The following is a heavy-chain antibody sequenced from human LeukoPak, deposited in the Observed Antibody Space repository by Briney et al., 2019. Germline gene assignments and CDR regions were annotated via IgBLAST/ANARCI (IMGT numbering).Heavy chain of an antibody. CDR3: ARELGTTVTPPYMDV. CDR1: GFTFNSYG. D-gene: IGHD4-17*01. Sequence: PGGSLRLSCAASGFTFNSYGMSWVRQAPGKGLEWVSAISGSGGSTYYADSVKGRFTISRDNSKNTLYLQMNSLRAEDTAVYYCARELGTTVTPPYMDVWGKGTTVTISS. V-gene: IGHV3-23*01. CDR2: ISGSGGST. J-gene: IGHJ6*03.